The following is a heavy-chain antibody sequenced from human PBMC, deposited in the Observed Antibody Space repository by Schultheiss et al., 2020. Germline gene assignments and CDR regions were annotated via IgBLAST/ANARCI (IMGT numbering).Heavy chain of an antibody. CDR2: ISSSSSYI. D-gene: IGHD4-23*01. V-gene: IGHV3-21*01. J-gene: IGHJ5*02. Sequence: GASLRLSCAASGFTFSSYSMNWVRQAPGKGLEWVSSISSSSSYIYYADSVKGRFTISRDNAKNSLYLQMNSLRAEDTAVYYCARDEDYGGSWFDPWGQGTLVTVSS. CDR1: GFTFSSYS. CDR3: ARDEDYGGSWFDP.